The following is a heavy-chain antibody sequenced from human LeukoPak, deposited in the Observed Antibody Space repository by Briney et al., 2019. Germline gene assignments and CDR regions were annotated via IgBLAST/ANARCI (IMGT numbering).Heavy chain of an antibody. D-gene: IGHD3-10*01. Sequence: ASVKVSCKASGYTFTSYGISWVRQAPGQGLEWMGWISAYNGNTNYAQKLQGRVTMTTDTSTSTAYMELRSLRSDDPAVYYCAMIVWFGSAADYWGQGTLVTVSS. CDR2: ISAYNGNT. J-gene: IGHJ4*02. CDR3: AMIVWFGSAADY. V-gene: IGHV1-18*01. CDR1: GYTFTSYG.